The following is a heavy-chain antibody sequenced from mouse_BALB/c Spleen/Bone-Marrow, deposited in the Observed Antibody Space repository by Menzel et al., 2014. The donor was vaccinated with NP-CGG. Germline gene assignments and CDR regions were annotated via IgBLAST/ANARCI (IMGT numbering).Heavy chain of an antibody. Sequence: QVQLQQSGAELMKPGASVKISCKATGYTFSSYWIGWVKQRPGHGLEWIGEILPGSGSTNYNEKFKGKATFTADTSSNTAYMQLSSLTSEDSAVYYCARGAYYGNYFDYWGQGTTLTVSS. D-gene: IGHD2-10*01. CDR3: ARGAYYGNYFDY. V-gene: IGHV1-9*01. CDR1: GYTFSSYW. J-gene: IGHJ2*01. CDR2: ILPGSGST.